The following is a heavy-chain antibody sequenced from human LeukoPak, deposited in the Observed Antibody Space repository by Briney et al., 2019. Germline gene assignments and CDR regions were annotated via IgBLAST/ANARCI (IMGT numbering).Heavy chain of an antibody. CDR2: IYYSGST. D-gene: IGHD3-10*01. Sequence: SETLSLTCTVSGGSISSSSYYWGWIRQPPGKGLEWIGNIYYSGSTYYNPSLKSRVTISVDTSKNQFSLKLSSVTAADTAVYYCARDDYGSIDYWGQGTLVTVSS. CDR1: GGSISSSSYY. CDR3: ARDDYGSIDY. V-gene: IGHV4-39*07. J-gene: IGHJ4*02.